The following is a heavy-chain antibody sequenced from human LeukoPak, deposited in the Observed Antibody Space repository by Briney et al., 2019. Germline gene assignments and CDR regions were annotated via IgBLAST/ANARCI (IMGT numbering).Heavy chain of an antibody. D-gene: IGHD2-2*01. CDR2: IIPILGIA. J-gene: IGHJ5*02. V-gene: IGHV1-69*04. CDR1: GGTFSSYA. CDR3: ARDPPPFDIVVVPAANDWFDP. Sequence: ASVKVSCKASGGTFSSYAINWVRQAPGQGLEWMGRIIPILGIANYAQKFQGRVTITADKSTSTAYMELSSLRSEDTAVYYCARDPPPFDIVVVPAANDWFDPWGQGTLVTVSS.